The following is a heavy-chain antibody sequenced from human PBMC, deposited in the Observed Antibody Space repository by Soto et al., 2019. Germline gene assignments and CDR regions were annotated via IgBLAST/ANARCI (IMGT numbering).Heavy chain of an antibody. CDR2: ISTYTGNT. J-gene: IGHJ4*02. CDR1: GYTFDTYG. D-gene: IGHD6-13*01. V-gene: IGHV1-18*01. Sequence: QVQLVQSGAEVKKPGASVKVSCKASGYTFDTYGISWVRQAPGQGLEWMGWISTYTGNTDYAQSLQGRVTMTTDTSSSIAYMELRSLRSDDTGVYYCAREMTMVSADTVPGYWGQGTVFSFSS. CDR3: AREMTMVSADTVPGY.